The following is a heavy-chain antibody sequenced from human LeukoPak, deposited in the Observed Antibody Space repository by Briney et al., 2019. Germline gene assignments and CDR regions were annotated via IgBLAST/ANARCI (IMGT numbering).Heavy chain of an antibody. J-gene: IGHJ4*02. D-gene: IGHD3-16*02. CDR1: GFTFSSYW. CDR3: AKKLRLGELSFDY. V-gene: IGHV3-21*04. CDR2: ISSSGYSI. Sequence: PGGSLRLSCAASGFTFSSYWMSWVRQAPGKGLEWVSCISSSGYSIYYADSVKGRFTISRDNAKNSLYLQMNSLRAEDTAVYYCAKKLRLGELSFDYWGQGTLVTVSS.